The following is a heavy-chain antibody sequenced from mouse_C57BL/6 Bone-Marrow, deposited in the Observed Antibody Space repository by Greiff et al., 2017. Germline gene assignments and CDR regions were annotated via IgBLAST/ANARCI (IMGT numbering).Heavy chain of an antibody. CDR3: ATTGTAWFAD. CDR1: GYTFTSYW. D-gene: IGHD4-1*01. Sequence: VQLQQPGAELVRPGSSVKLSCKASGYTFTSYWMDWVQQRPGQGLAWIGNIYPSDSETHYNQQFKDKATLTVDKSSSTAYMQLSSLTSEDSAVYYCATTGTAWFADWGQGTLVTVSA. J-gene: IGHJ3*01. CDR2: IYPSDSET. V-gene: IGHV1-61*01.